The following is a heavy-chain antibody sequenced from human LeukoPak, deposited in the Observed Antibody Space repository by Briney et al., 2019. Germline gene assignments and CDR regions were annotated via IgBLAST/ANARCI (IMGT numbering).Heavy chain of an antibody. D-gene: IGHD1-1*01. CDR1: GGSLGGHS. J-gene: IGHJ4*02. CDR2: INHSGST. CDR3: AKWGIGNNWDIDDH. Sequence: PSETLSLTCAVYGGSLGGHSWSWIRQPPGKGLEWIGEINHSGSTNYNPSLKSRVTISVDTSKNQFSLKLSSVTAADTAVYYCAKWGIGNNWDIDDHWGQGTLVTVSS. V-gene: IGHV4-34*01.